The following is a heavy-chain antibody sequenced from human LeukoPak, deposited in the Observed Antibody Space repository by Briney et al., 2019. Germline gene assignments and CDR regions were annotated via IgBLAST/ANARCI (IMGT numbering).Heavy chain of an antibody. Sequence: PGGSLRLSCAASGFTFSTYDMSWVRQTPGKGLDWVSGISGSSGTTYYADSVKGRFTISRDNSKNTLDLQMHSLRAEDTAIYFCAKGGSFSFDIWGQGTKVTVSS. V-gene: IGHV3-23*01. J-gene: IGHJ3*02. CDR2: ISGSSGTT. CDR1: GFTFSTYD. CDR3: AKGGSFSFDI. D-gene: IGHD5-12*01.